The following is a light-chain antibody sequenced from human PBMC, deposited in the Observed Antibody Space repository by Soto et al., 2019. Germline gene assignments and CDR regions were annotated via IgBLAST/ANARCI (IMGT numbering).Light chain of an antibody. CDR2: AAS. Sequence: DIQLTQSPSFLSASVGDRVTITCRASQGISSYLAWYQQKPGKAPKLLIYAASTLQSGVPSRFSGSGSVTEFTLTICSLQPEDFSTYYCQQENSYPLPFGPGTKVDIK. CDR3: QQENSYPLP. J-gene: IGKJ3*01. CDR1: QGISSY. V-gene: IGKV1-9*01.